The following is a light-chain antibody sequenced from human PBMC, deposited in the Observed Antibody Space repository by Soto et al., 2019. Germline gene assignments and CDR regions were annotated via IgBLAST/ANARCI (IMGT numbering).Light chain of an antibody. CDR3: SSFASSNPGV. CDR2: EVT. V-gene: IGLV2-8*01. Sequence: QSALTQPPCASGSPGQSVTISCTGTSSDVGAYNYVSWYQQHAGKAPKLVIYEVTKRPSGVPDRFSGSKSANTASLTVSGLQAEDEADYYCSSFASSNPGVFGGGTKLTVL. CDR1: SSDVGAYNY. J-gene: IGLJ3*02.